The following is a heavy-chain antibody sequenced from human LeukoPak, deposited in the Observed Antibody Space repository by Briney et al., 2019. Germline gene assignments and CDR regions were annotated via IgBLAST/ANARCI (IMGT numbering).Heavy chain of an antibody. CDR3: ARVEYCSSTSCHENGFFDY. V-gene: IGHV3-48*03. CDR1: GFTFSSYE. CDR2: ISSSGSTI. Sequence: QPGGSLRLSCAASGFTFSSYEMNWVRQAPGKGLEWVSYISSSGSTIYYADSVKGRFTISRDNAKNSLYLQMNSPRAEDTAVYYCARVEYCSSTSCHENGFFDYWGQGTLVTVSS. J-gene: IGHJ4*02. D-gene: IGHD2-2*01.